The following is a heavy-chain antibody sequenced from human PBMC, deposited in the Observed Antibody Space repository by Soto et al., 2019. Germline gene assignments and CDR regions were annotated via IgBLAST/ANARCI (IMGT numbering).Heavy chain of an antibody. V-gene: IGHV1-69*13. CDR2: IIPIFGTA. CDR3: ARGNDFWSGYLDYYYYGMDV. CDR1: GGTFSSYA. J-gene: IGHJ6*02. D-gene: IGHD3-3*01. Sequence: SVKVSCKASGGTFSSYAISWVRQAPGQGLEWMGGIIPIFGTANYAQKFQGRVTITADESTSTAYMELSSLRSEDTAVYYCARGNDFWSGYLDYYYYGMDVWGQGTTVTVSS.